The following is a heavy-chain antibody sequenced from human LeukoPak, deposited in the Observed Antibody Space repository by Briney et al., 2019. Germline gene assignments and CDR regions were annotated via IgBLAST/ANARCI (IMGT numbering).Heavy chain of an antibody. CDR1: GFTFSSYG. J-gene: IGHJ4*02. D-gene: IGHD6-19*01. Sequence: GSSLRLSCAASGFTFSSYGMHWVRQAPGKGLEWVAVISYDGSNKYYADSVKGRFTISRDNSKNTLYLQMNSLRAEDTAVYYCAKPRDSSGWPGFDYWGQGTLVTVSS. V-gene: IGHV3-30*18. CDR3: AKPRDSSGWPGFDY. CDR2: ISYDGSNK.